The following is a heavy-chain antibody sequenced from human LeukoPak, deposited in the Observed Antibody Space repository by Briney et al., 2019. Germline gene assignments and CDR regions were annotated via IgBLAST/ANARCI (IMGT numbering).Heavy chain of an antibody. CDR3: AHSRCSGGSCFFDN. J-gene: IGHJ4*02. V-gene: IGHV2-5*01. CDR2: IYWKDDK. D-gene: IGHD2-15*01. CDR1: GFSLSSNEVG. Sequence: ESGPTLVKATETLTLTCTFSGFSLSSNEVGVGWIRQPPGKALEWLTLIYWKDDKRYRPSLKSRLTINEDTSKNQVVLTMTNMDPVDTATYYCAHSRCSGGSCFFDNWGQGALVTVSS.